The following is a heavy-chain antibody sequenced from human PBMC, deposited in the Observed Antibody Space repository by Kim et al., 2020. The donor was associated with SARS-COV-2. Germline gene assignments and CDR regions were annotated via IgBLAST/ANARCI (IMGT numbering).Heavy chain of an antibody. CDR2: IYWDDDK. V-gene: IGHV2-5*02. CDR1: GFSLSTSGVG. Sequence: SGPTLVNPTQTLTLTCTFSGFSLSTSGVGVGWIRQPPGKALEWLALIYWDDDKRYSPSLKSRLTITKDTSKNQVDLTMTNMDPVDTATYYCAHRNDYGSGSYYPFDYWGQGTLVTVSS. J-gene: IGHJ4*02. D-gene: IGHD3-10*01. CDR3: AHRNDYGSGSYYPFDY.